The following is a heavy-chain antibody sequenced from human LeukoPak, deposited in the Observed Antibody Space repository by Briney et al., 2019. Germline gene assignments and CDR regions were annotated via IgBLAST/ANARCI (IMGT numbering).Heavy chain of an antibody. CDR2: IIPIFGTA. Sequence: SVKVSCKASGGTFSSYAISWVRQAPGQGLEWMGGIIPIFGTANCAQKFQGRVTITADESTSTAYMELSSLRSEDTAVYYCARVSVGARTYYYYGTDVWGQGTTVTVSS. CDR1: GGTFSSYA. CDR3: ARVSVGARTYYYYGTDV. J-gene: IGHJ6*02. V-gene: IGHV1-69*13. D-gene: IGHD5-12*01.